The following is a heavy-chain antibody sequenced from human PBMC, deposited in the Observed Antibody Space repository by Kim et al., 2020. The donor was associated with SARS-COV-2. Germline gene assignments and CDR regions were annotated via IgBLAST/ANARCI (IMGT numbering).Heavy chain of an antibody. V-gene: IGHV1-24*01. CDR3: ATARFGEYPPQYYYYGMDV. Sequence: ASVKVSCKVSGYTLTELSMHWVRQAPGKGLEWMGGFDPEDGEKIYAQKFQGRVTMTEDTSTDTAYMELSSLRSEDTAGYYCATARFGEYPPQYYYYGMDVGGEGTTGPVSS. CDR1: GYTLTELS. CDR2: FDPEDGEK. J-gene: IGHJ6*04. D-gene: IGHD3-10*01.